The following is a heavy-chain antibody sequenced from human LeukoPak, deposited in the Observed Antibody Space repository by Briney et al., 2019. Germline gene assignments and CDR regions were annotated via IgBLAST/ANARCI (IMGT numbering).Heavy chain of an antibody. V-gene: IGHV3-53*01. CDR1: GFTVSSNY. CDR3: AKAPVTTCRGAFCYPFDY. D-gene: IGHD2-15*01. Sequence: GGTLRLSCAASGFTVSSNYMSWVRQAPGKGLEWVSAISDTGNTYHADSVKGRFTISRDSSKNTLFLQMNRLRPEDAAVYYCAKAPVTTCRGAFCYPFDYWGLGTLVTVSS. CDR2: ISDTGNT. J-gene: IGHJ4*02.